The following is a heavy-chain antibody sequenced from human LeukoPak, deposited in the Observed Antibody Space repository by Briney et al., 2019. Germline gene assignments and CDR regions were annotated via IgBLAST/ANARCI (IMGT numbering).Heavy chain of an antibody. CDR1: GFTFSSYS. V-gene: IGHV3-48*01. D-gene: IGHD3-3*01. CDR2: ISSSSSTI. Sequence: PGGSLRLSCAASGFTFSSYSMNWVRQAPGKGLEWVSYISSSSSTIYYADSVKGRFTISGDNAKNSLYLQMNSLRAEDTAVYYCAREGPVYDFWSGYYTGGYFDYWGQGTLVTVSS. J-gene: IGHJ4*02. CDR3: AREGPVYDFWSGYYTGGYFDY.